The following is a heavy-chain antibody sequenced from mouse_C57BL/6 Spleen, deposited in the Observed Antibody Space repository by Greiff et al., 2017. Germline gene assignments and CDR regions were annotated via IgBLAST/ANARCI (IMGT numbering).Heavy chain of an antibody. CDR2: ISRGSSTI. Sequence: EVQLQQSGGGLVKPGGSLKLSCAASGFTFSDYGMHWVRQTPEKGLEWVAYISRGSSTIYYADTVKGRFTISRDNAKNTLFLQMTSLRSEDTAMYYCARSHYGSSPYWYFDVWGTGTTVTVSS. J-gene: IGHJ1*03. D-gene: IGHD1-1*01. CDR1: GFTFSDYG. CDR3: ARSHYGSSPYWYFDV. V-gene: IGHV5-17*01.